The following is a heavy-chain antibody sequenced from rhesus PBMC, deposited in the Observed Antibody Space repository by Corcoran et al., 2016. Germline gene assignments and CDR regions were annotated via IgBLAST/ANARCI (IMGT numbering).Heavy chain of an antibody. D-gene: IGHD4-4*01. CDR3: ARGTMVATN. CDR2: IYGSSTTT. Sequence: QVQLQESGPGVVKPSETLSLTCAVSGGSISDSYRWSWIRTPPGKGLGGIGYIYGSSTTTNRTPSLKSRVTISKDTSKNQFSLKLSSVTAADTAVYYCARGTMVATNWGQGVLVTVSS. V-gene: IGHV4S10*01. CDR1: GGSISDSYR. J-gene: IGHJ4*01.